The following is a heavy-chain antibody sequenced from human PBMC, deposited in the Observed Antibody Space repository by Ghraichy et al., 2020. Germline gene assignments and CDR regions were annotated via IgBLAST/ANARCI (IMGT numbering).Heavy chain of an antibody. Sequence: SVKVSCKASGGTFSSYIISWVRQAPGQGLEWMGRIIPILGIANYAQKFQGRVTITADKSTSTAYMELSSLRSEDTAVYYCARSPGIAVAVDYWGQGTLVTVSS. V-gene: IGHV1-69*02. D-gene: IGHD6-19*01. J-gene: IGHJ4*02. CDR1: GGTFSSYI. CDR3: ARSPGIAVAVDY. CDR2: IIPILGIA.